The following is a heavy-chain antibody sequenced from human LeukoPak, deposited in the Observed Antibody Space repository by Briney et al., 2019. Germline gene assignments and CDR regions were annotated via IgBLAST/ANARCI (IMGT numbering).Heavy chain of an antibody. CDR2: INPNSGGT. V-gene: IGHV1-2*02. CDR1: GYTFTGYY. D-gene: IGHD3-10*01. J-gene: IGHJ3*02. CDR3: ASLGGLLGITMVRGVIFNDAFDI. Sequence: GASVKVSCKASGYTFTGYYMHWVRQAPGRGLEWMGWINPNSGGTNYAQKFQGRVTMTRDTSISTAYMELSRLRSDDTAVYYCASLGGLLGITMVRGVIFNDAFDIWGQGTMVTVSS.